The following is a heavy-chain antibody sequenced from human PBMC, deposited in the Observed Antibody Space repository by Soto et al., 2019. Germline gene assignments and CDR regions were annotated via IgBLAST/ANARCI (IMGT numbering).Heavy chain of an antibody. CDR2: IIPIFGTA. D-gene: IGHD6-13*01. V-gene: IGHV1-69*01. Sequence: QVQLVQSGAEVKKPGSSVKVSCKASGGTFSSYAISWVRQAPGQGLEWMGGIIPIFGTANYAQKFQGRVTITADESTSTAYMELSSLRSEDTAVYYCASREGAAAGTGASPSAYYYYGMDVWGQGTTVTVSS. CDR1: GGTFSSYA. J-gene: IGHJ6*02. CDR3: ASREGAAAGTGASPSAYYYYGMDV.